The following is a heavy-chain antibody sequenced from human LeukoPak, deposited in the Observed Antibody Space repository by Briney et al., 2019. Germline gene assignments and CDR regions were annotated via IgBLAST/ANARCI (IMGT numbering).Heavy chain of an antibody. CDR1: GGSVSSSYY. V-gene: IGHV4-39*02. CDR2: ICSGGNI. CDR3: ARDGPWKSDY. Sequence: SETLSLTCTVSGGSVSSSYYWGWIRQPPGKGLEWIGSICSGGNICSNPSLESRVTISVDSSRSHFFLQLTSVTAADTAVYFCARDGPWKSDYWGQGTLVTVSS. D-gene: IGHD1-1*01. J-gene: IGHJ4*02.